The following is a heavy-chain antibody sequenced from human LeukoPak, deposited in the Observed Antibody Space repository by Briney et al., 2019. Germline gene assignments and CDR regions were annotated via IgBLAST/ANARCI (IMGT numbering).Heavy chain of an antibody. CDR2: INHSGST. V-gene: IGHV4-34*01. CDR1: GGSFSGYY. Sequence: SETLSLTCPVYGGSFSGYYWSWIRQPPGKGLEWIGEINHSGSTNYNPSLKSRVTISVDTSKNQFSLKLSSVTAADTAVYYCAGESGGSRGYSYGFDYWGQGTLVTVSS. J-gene: IGHJ4*02. CDR3: AGESGGSRGYSYGFDY. D-gene: IGHD5-18*01.